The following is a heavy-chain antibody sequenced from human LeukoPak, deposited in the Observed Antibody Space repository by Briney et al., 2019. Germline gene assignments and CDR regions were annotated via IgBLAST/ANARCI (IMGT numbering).Heavy chain of an antibody. CDR1: GVSFSGYY. D-gene: IGHD6-19*01. CDR2: INHSGST. V-gene: IGHV4-34*01. CDR3: ARHKYSSGWPPEGAFDI. J-gene: IGHJ3*02. Sequence: SETLSLTCAVYGVSFSGYYWSWIRQSPGQGLEWIGEINHSGSTNYNPSLKSRVTISADTSKNQFSLMLSSVTAADTAVYYCARHKYSSGWPPEGAFDIWGQGTMVTVSS.